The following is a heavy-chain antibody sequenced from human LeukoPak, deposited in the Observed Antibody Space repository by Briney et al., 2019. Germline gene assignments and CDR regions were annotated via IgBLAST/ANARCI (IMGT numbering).Heavy chain of an antibody. CDR1: GFTFSSSA. J-gene: IGHJ4*02. V-gene: IGHV3-23*01. D-gene: IGHD2-15*01. Sequence: GGSLRLSCAASGFTFSSSAMSWVRQAPGKGLEWVSAISGSGGSTYYADSVKGRFTISRDNSKNTLYLQMNSLRAEDTAVYYCAKAKYCSGGSCYDDYWGQGTLVTVSS. CDR2: ISGSGGST. CDR3: AKAKYCSGGSCYDDY.